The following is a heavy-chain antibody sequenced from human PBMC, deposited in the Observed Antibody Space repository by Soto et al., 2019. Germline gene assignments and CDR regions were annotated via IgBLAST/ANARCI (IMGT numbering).Heavy chain of an antibody. D-gene: IGHD5-18*01. CDR2: IDPSDSYT. Sequence: RGESLKISCKGSGYSFTSYWISWVRQMPGKGLEWMGRIDPSDSYTNYSPSFQGHVTISADKSISTAYLQWSSLKASDTAMYYCARQGTQLWLRDYYYYGTDVWGQGTTVTVSS. J-gene: IGHJ6*02. CDR1: GYSFTSYW. CDR3: ARQGTQLWLRDYYYYGTDV. V-gene: IGHV5-10-1*01.